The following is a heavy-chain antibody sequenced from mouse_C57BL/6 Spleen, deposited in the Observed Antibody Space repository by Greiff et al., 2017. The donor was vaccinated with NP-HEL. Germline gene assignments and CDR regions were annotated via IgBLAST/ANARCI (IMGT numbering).Heavy chain of an antibody. Sequence: DVKLQESGPGLVKPSQSLSLTCSVTGYSITSGYYWNWIRQFPGNKLEWMGYISYDGSNNYNPSLKNRISITRDTSKNQLFLKLNSVTTEDTATYYCAREIYYYGSSYFDYWGQGTTLTVSS. CDR2: ISYDGSN. CDR1: GYSITSGYY. D-gene: IGHD1-1*01. CDR3: AREIYYYGSSYFDY. V-gene: IGHV3-6*01. J-gene: IGHJ2*01.